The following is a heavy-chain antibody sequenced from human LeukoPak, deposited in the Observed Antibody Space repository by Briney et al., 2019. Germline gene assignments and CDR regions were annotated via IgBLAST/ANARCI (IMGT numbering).Heavy chain of an antibody. CDR3: ARDGHPYCSTSCYLYNWFDP. Sequence: ASVKVSCKASGGTFSSYAISWVRQAPGQGLEWMGGIIPIFGTANYAQKFQGRVTITADESTSTAYMELSSLRSEDTAVYYCARDGHPYCSTSCYLYNWFDPWGQGTLVTVSS. V-gene: IGHV1-69*01. D-gene: IGHD2-2*01. J-gene: IGHJ5*02. CDR1: GGTFSSYA. CDR2: IIPIFGTA.